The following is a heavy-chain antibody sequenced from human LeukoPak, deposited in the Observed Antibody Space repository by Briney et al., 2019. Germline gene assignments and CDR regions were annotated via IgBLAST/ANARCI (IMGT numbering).Heavy chain of an antibody. Sequence: GASVKVSCKASGYTFTSYGMSWVRQAPGQGVEWMGGIIPIFGTANYAQKFQGRVTINADKSTSTAYMELSSLRSEDTAVYYCARKVPNDGSGYYYRGQFDPWGQGTLVTVSS. CDR2: IIPIFGTA. J-gene: IGHJ5*02. V-gene: IGHV1-69*06. CDR1: GYTFTSYG. D-gene: IGHD3-22*01. CDR3: ARKVPNDGSGYYYRGQFDP.